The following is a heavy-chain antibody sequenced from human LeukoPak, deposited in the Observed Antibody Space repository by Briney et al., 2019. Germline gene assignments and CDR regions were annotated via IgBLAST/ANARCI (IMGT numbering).Heavy chain of an antibody. V-gene: IGHV1-69*02. CDR1: GGTFSSYT. J-gene: IGHJ5*02. CDR2: IIPILGIA. CDR3: VQGGAIGYCSGGSCYGSSNWFDP. D-gene: IGHD2-15*01. Sequence: GSSVKVSCKASGGTFSSYTISWVRQAPGQGLEWMGRIIPILGIANYAQKFQGRVTITADESTSTAYMELSSLRSEDTAVYYCVQGGAIGYCSGGSCYGSSNWFDPWGQGTLVTVSS.